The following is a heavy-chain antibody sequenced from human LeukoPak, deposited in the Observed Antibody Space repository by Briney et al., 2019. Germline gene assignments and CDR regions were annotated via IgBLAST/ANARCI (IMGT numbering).Heavy chain of an antibody. J-gene: IGHJ4*02. V-gene: IGHV1-18*01. CDR1: GYTFTSYG. Sequence: RGASVKVSCKASGYTFTSYGISWVRQAPRQGLEWMGWISAYNGNTNYAQKLQGRVTMTTDTSTSTAYMELRSLRSDDTAVYYCAREIRGYSGYPDFDYWGQGTLVTVSS. CDR2: ISAYNGNT. D-gene: IGHD5-12*01. CDR3: AREIRGYSGYPDFDY.